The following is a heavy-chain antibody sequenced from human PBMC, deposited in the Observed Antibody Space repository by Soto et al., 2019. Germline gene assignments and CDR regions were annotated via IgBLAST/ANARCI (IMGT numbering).Heavy chain of an antibody. Sequence: GESLKISCAASGFTFSSYAMHWVRQTPGKGLEYVSAISSNGGSTYYANSVKGRFTISRDNSKNTLYLQMGSLRTEDMAVYYCARGVAAQYYYYYMDVWGKGTTVTVSS. CDR1: GFTFSSYA. V-gene: IGHV3-64*01. J-gene: IGHJ6*03. CDR3: ARGVAAQYYYYYMDV. CDR2: ISSNGGST. D-gene: IGHD6-6*01.